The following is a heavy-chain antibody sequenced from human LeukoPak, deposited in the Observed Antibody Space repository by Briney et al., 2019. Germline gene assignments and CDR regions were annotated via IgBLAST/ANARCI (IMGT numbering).Heavy chain of an antibody. D-gene: IGHD6-6*01. J-gene: IGHJ3*02. CDR3: ARLYTSFRAFDI. V-gene: IGHV4-31*11. CDR1: GGSISSGDYY. Sequence: SQTLSLTCAVSGGSISSGDYYWSWIRQPPGKGLEWIGYIYYSGSTYYNPSLKSRLTISVATSKNQFSLKLSSVTAADTAVYYCARLYTSFRAFDIWGQGTMVTVSS. CDR2: IYYSGST.